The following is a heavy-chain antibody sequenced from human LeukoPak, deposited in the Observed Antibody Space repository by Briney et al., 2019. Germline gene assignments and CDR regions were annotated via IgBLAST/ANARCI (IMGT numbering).Heavy chain of an antibody. J-gene: IGHJ4*02. V-gene: IGHV4-34*01. Sequence: SETLSLTCAVYGGSFSGYYWSWIRQPPGKRLEWIGEINHNGSTNYNPSLKSRVTISVDTSKNQFSLKLSSVTAADTAVYYCAIRRSYKMDYWGQGTLVTVSS. CDR3: AIRRSYKMDY. CDR1: GGSFSGYY. D-gene: IGHD1-14*01. CDR2: INHNGST.